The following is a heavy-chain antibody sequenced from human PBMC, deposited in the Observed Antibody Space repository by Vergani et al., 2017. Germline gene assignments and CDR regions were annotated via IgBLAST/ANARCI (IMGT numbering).Heavy chain of an antibody. D-gene: IGHD3-10*01. CDR2: INHSGSN. J-gene: IGHJ4*02. CDR3: GRVADCYGLGSRLLDF. CDR1: GGSFSGYY. Sequence: QVQLQQWGAGLLKPSETLSLTCAVYGGSFSGYYWSWIRQPPGKGLEWIGEINHSGSNNYNPSLKSRFTISVDTSTNKFSLKLNSVTAADTAVYYCGRVADCYGLGSRLLDFWGQGILVTVSS. V-gene: IGHV4-34*01.